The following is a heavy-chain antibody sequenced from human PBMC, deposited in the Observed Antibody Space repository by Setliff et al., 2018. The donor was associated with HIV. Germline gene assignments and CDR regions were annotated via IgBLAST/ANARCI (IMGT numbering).Heavy chain of an antibody. J-gene: IGHJ5*02. V-gene: IGHV4-4*07. CDR2: IDSSGTT. CDR1: GGSFGVYR. Sequence: SETLSLTCTISGGSFGVYRWSWIRQSAGRGLEWIGRIDSSGTTDYKPSLKGRVAISVGTSRNQFSLRVTSVTAADTAVYSCARDRHSSGLGSYGPWGPGILVTVS. CDR3: ARDRHSSGLGSYGP. D-gene: IGHD3-10*01.